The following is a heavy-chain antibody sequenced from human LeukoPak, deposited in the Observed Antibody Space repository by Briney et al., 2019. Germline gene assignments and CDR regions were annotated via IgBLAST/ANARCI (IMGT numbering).Heavy chain of an antibody. V-gene: IGHV4-61*01. D-gene: IGHD3-10*01. CDR2: IYYSGST. CDR3: ARDGYVVRGAYYYYGMDV. Sequence: PSETLSLTCTVSGDSISSSRHSWGWIRQPPGKGLEWIGYIYYSGSTNYNPSLKSRVTISVDTSKNQFSLKLSSVTAADTAVYYCARDGYVVRGAYYYYGMDVWGQGTTVTVSS. CDR1: GDSISSSRHS. J-gene: IGHJ6*02.